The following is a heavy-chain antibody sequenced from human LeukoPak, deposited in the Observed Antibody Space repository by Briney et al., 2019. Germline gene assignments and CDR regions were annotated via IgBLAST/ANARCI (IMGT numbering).Heavy chain of an antibody. CDR2: IYTSGST. V-gene: IGHV4-4*09. CDR1: GGSISSYY. CDR3: ARKSPYCSSTSCYGTFDY. D-gene: IGHD2-2*01. J-gene: IGHJ4*02. Sequence: SETLSLTCSVSGGSISSYYWSWIRQPPGKGLGWIGYIYTSGSTNYNPSLKSRVTISVDTSKNQFSLKLSSVTAADTAVSYCARKSPYCSSTSCYGTFDYWGQGTLVTVSS.